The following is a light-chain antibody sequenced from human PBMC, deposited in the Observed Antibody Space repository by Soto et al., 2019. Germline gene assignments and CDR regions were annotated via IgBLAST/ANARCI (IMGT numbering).Light chain of an antibody. CDR1: NIGSKS. J-gene: IGLJ2*01. CDR2: YDS. V-gene: IGLV3-21*04. Sequence: SYELTQPPSVSVAPGKTARITCGGNNIGSKSVHWYQQKPGQAPVLVIYYDSDRPSGIPERFSGSNSGNTATLTISRVEAGDEADYYCQGWDSSSDHDVVFGGGTKVTVL. CDR3: QGWDSSSDHDVV.